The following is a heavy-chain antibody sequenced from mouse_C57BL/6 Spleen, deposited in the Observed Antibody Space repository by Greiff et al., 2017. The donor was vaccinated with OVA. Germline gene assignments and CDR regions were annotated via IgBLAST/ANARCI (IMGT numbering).Heavy chain of an antibody. CDR3: TRRILPGGAMDY. Sequence: QVQLQQSGAELVRPGASVTLSCKASGYTFTDYEMHWVKQTPVHGLEWIGAIDPETGGTAYNQKFKGKAILTADKSSSTAYMELRSLTSEDSAVYYCTRRILPGGAMDYWGQGTSVTVSS. CDR1: GYTFTDYE. CDR2: IDPETGGT. D-gene: IGHD2-1*01. J-gene: IGHJ4*01. V-gene: IGHV1-15*01.